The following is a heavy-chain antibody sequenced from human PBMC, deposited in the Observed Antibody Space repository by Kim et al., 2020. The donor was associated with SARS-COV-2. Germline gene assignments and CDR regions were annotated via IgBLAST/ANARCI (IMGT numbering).Heavy chain of an antibody. CDR1: GFTVSNNY. J-gene: IGHJ6*02. D-gene: IGHD6-19*01. CDR2: IYSGGST. V-gene: IGHV3-66*02. CDR3: ARALPSSGYSSGWYHYYYYGMDV. Sequence: GGSLRLSCAASGFTVSNNYMNWVRQAPGKGREWIAVIYSGGSTYYADSVKGRFTISRDNSKNTLYLQMNSLRAEDPAVYYCARALPSSGYSSGWYHYYYYGMDVWGQGTTVTVSS.